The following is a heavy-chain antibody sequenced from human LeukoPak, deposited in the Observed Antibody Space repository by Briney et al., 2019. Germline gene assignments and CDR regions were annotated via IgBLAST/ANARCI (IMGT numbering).Heavy chain of an antibody. CDR1: GYTFTTYI. CDR2: INAGSGDT. V-gene: IGHV1-3*01. Sequence: ASVKVSCKASGYTFTTYIMHWVRQAPGQRLEWMGWINAGSGDTKYSQKFQGRVTITRDTSASTAYMELSSLRSEDTAVYYCAKAVPGIHFDYWGQGTLVTVSS. D-gene: IGHD6-13*01. CDR3: AKAVPGIHFDY. J-gene: IGHJ4*02.